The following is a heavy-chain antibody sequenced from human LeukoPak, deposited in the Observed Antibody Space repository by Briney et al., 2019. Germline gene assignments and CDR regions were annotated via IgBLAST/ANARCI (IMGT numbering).Heavy chain of an antibody. J-gene: IGHJ4*02. CDR2: IIPIFGTA. V-gene: IGHV1-69*06. CDR1: GGTFSSYA. Sequence: ASVKVSCNASGGTFSSYAISRVRQAPGQGLEWMGRIIPIFGTANYAQKFQGRVTITADKSTSTAYMELSSLRSEDTAVYYCARYHSGFDYWGQGTLVTVSS. CDR3: ARYHSGFDY. D-gene: IGHD7-27*01.